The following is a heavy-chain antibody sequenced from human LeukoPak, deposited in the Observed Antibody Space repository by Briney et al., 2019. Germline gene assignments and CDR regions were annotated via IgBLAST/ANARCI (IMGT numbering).Heavy chain of an antibody. CDR1: GGTFSSYA. D-gene: IGHD3-10*01. CDR2: IIPIFGTA. J-gene: IGHJ3*02. Sequence: ASVKVSCKASGGTFSSYAISWVRQAPGQGLEWMGGIIPIFGTANYAQKFQGRVTITADESTSTAYMELSSLRSEDTAVYYCARGHYYGSGSYYNGDAFDIWGQGTMVTVSS. V-gene: IGHV1-69*13. CDR3: ARGHYYGSGSYYNGDAFDI.